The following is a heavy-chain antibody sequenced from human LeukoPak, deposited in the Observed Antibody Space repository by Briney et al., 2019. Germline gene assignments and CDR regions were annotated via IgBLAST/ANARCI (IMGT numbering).Heavy chain of an antibody. V-gene: IGHV4-34*01. Sequence: PSETLSLTCAVYGGSFSGYYWSWIRQPPGKGLEWIGEINHSGSTNYNPSLKSRVTISVDTSKNQFSLKLSSVTAADTAVYYCARGWGFDPWGQETLVTVSS. CDR2: INHSGST. CDR3: ARGWGFDP. CDR1: GGSFSGYY. J-gene: IGHJ5*02.